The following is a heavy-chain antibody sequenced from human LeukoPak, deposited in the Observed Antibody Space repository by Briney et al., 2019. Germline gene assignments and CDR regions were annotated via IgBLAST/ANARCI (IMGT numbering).Heavy chain of an antibody. Sequence: SETLSLTCAVYGGSFSGYYWSWIRQPPGKGLEWIGEINHSGSTNYNPSLKSRVTISVDTSKNQFSLKLSSVTAADTAVYYCARALVVVAAGYYYGMDVWGQGTTVTVSS. V-gene: IGHV4-34*01. CDR2: INHSGST. D-gene: IGHD2-15*01. J-gene: IGHJ6*02. CDR3: ARALVVVAAGYYYGMDV. CDR1: GGSFSGYY.